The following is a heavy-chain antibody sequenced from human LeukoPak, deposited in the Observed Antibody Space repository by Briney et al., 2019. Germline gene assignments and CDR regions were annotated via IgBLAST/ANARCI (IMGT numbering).Heavy chain of an antibody. CDR2: IYHSGST. J-gene: IGHJ6*02. Sequence: SETLFLTCAVSGGSISSSNWWSWVRQPPGKGLEWIGEIYHSGSTNYNPSLKSRVTISVDKSKNQFSLKLSSVTAADTAVYYCAREGQQLSYYYYGMDVWGQGTTVTVSS. CDR3: AREGQQLSYYYYGMDV. V-gene: IGHV4-4*02. D-gene: IGHD6-13*01. CDR1: GGSISSSNW.